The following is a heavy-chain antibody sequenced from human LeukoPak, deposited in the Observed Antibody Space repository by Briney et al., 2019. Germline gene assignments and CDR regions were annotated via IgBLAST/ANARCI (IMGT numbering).Heavy chain of an antibody. J-gene: IGHJ4*02. CDR3: ATGYRSSSSCYARY. CDR1: GYTLTELS. CDR2: FDPEDAET. V-gene: IGHV1-24*01. D-gene: IGHD2-2*01. Sequence: ASVKVSCEVSGYTLTELSMHWVRQAPGKGLEWMGGFDPEDAETIYAQKFQGRVTMTEDTSTDTAYMELSSLRSEDTAVYFCATGYRSSSSCYARYWGQGTLVTVSS.